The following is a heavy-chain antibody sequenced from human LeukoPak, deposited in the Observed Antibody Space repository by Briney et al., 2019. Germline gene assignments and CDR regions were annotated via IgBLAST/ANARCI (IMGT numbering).Heavy chain of an antibody. V-gene: IGHV3-30*04. J-gene: IGHJ4*02. CDR3: AKGGLITAMATDY. Sequence: PGGSLRLSCAASGFTFSSYPLHWVRQAPGKGLEWVSVISYDGSNKYYADSVKGRFTISRDNSKNTLSLQMNSLRGEDTAVYYCAKGGLITAMATDYWGQGTLVTVSS. CDR1: GFTFSSYP. CDR2: ISYDGSNK. D-gene: IGHD5-18*01.